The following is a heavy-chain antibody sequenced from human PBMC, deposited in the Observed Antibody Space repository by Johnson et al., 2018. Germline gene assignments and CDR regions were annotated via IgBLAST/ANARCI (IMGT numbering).Heavy chain of an antibody. CDR3: ARAAPTTGLIDY. Sequence: VQLVQSGGGLVQPGGSLRLSCAASGFTFGIYSMNWVRQAPGKGLEWVSSISSSSSYIYYADSMKGRFIISRDNAKSSVSLQMNSLGVEDTAVYYRARAAPTTGLIDYWGQGTLVTVSS. CDR2: ISSSSSYI. V-gene: IGHV3-21*01. CDR1: GFTFGIYS. D-gene: IGHD2-8*01. J-gene: IGHJ4*02.